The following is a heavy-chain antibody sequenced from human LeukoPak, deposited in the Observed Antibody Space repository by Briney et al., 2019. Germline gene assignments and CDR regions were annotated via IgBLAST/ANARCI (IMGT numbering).Heavy chain of an antibody. Sequence: GESLKISCKGSGYSFTSYWIGWVRQMPGKGLEWMGIIYPGDSDTRYSPSFQGQVTISADKSISTAYLQWSSLKASDTAMYYCARALGYCSSTSCYNWFDHWGQGTLVTVSS. CDR3: ARALGYCSSTSCYNWFDH. D-gene: IGHD2-2*01. CDR2: IYPGDSDT. J-gene: IGHJ5*02. CDR1: GYSFTSYW. V-gene: IGHV5-51*01.